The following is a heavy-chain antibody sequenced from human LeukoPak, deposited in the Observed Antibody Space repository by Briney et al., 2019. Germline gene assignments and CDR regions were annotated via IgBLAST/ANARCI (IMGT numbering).Heavy chain of an antibody. CDR1: GGSFSGYY. J-gene: IGHJ3*02. CDR2: INHSGST. V-gene: IGHV4-34*01. CDR3: ARGGRITIFGPSGRPHAFDI. D-gene: IGHD3-3*01. Sequence: SETLSLTCAVYGGSFSGYYWSWIRQPPGKGLEWIGEINHSGSTNYNPSLKSRVTISVDTSKNQFSLKLSSVTAADPAVYYCARGGRITIFGPSGRPHAFDIWGQGTMVTVSS.